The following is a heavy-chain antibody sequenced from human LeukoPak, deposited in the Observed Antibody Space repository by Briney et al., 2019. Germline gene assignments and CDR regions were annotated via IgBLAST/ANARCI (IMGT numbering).Heavy chain of an antibody. CDR2: IYPGDSDT. V-gene: IGHV5-51*01. D-gene: IGHD5-18*01. CDR1: GYSFTSYW. CDR3: ARLRPGYSHAFDSFDI. J-gene: IGHJ3*02. Sequence: GESLKISCKGSGYSFTSYWIGWVRQMPGKGLEWMGIIYPGDSDTTYSPSFQGQITISADKSISTTYLQWSSLKASDTAIYYCARLRPGYSHAFDSFDIWGQGTMVTVSS.